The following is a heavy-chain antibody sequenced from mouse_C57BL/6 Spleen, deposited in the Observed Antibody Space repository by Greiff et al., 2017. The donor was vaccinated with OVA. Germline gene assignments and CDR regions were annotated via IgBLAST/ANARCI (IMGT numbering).Heavy chain of an antibody. CDR3: ARRDTTVVATGDWYFDV. D-gene: IGHD1-1*01. J-gene: IGHJ1*03. Sequence: EVMLVESGGDLVKPGGSLKLSCAASGFTFSSYGMSWVRQTPDKRLEWVATISSGGSYTYYPDSVKGRFTISRDNAKNTLYLQMRSLKSEDTAMYYCARRDTTVVATGDWYFDVWGTGTTVTVSS. CDR1: GFTFSSYG. V-gene: IGHV5-6*02. CDR2: ISSGGSYT.